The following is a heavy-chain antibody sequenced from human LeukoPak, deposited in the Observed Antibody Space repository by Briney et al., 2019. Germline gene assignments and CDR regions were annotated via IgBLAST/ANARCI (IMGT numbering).Heavy chain of an antibody. CDR3: AREGNYRQDFDY. Sequence: GGSLRLSCAASGFAFDSHAMNWVRQAPGKGLEWVSSITGKGSQTYYADSVKGRLIISRDNSKSTLYLQMNSLRADDTAVYYCAREGNYRQDFDYWGQGTQVTVSS. V-gene: IGHV3-23*01. CDR1: GFAFDSHA. D-gene: IGHD5-24*01. J-gene: IGHJ4*02. CDR2: ITGKGSQT.